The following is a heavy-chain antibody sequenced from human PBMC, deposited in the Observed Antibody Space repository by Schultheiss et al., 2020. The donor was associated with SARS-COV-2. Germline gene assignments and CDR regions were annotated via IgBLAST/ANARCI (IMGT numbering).Heavy chain of an antibody. V-gene: IGHV4-39*01. CDR3: ARGHVRFLEWLFPNDAFDI. Sequence: SETLSLTCTVSGGSISSSSYYWGWIRQPPGKGLEWIGSIYYSGSTYYNPSLKSRVTISVDTSKNQFSLKLSSVTAADTAVYYCARGHVRFLEWLFPNDAFDIWGQGTMVTVSS. CDR1: GGSISSSSYY. CDR2: IYYSGST. J-gene: IGHJ3*02. D-gene: IGHD3-3*01.